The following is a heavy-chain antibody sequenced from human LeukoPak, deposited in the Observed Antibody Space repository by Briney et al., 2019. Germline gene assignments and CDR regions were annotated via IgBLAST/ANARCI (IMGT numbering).Heavy chain of an antibody. J-gene: IGHJ4*02. Sequence: GGSLRLSCAASGFTFSSYGMHWVRRAPGKGLGWVTFISYDGSDKYYADSVKGRFPISRDNPKNTLYLQMNSLRAEDTAVYYCAKNYYYDSSGAFDYWGQGTLVTVSS. CDR3: AKNYYYDSSGAFDY. CDR2: ISYDGSDK. V-gene: IGHV3-30*18. D-gene: IGHD3-22*01. CDR1: GFTFSSYG.